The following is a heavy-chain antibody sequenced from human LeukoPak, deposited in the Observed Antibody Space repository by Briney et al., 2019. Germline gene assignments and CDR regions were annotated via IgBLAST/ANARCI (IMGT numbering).Heavy chain of an antibody. Sequence: KPSETLSLTCAVYGGSFSGYYWSWIRQPPGKGLEWIGYIYYSGSTNYNPSLKSRVTISVDTSKNQFSLKLSSVTAADTAVYYCARTGRAFDIWGQGTMVTVSS. V-gene: IGHV4-59*01. CDR3: ARTGRAFDI. CDR2: IYYSGST. CDR1: GGSFSGYY. J-gene: IGHJ3*02.